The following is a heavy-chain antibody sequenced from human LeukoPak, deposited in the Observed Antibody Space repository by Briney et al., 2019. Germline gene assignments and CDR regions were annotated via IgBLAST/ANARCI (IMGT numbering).Heavy chain of an antibody. CDR2: INPNSGGT. Sequence: ASVKVSCKASGYTFTGYYMHWVRQAPGQGLEWMGWINPNSGGTNYAQKFQGRVTMTRDTSISTAYMELSRLRSDDTAVYYCARVDFGTYYYDSSGTTDYWGQGTLVTVSS. CDR3: ARVDFGTYYYDSSGTTDY. J-gene: IGHJ4*02. CDR1: GYTFTGYY. D-gene: IGHD3-22*01. V-gene: IGHV1-2*02.